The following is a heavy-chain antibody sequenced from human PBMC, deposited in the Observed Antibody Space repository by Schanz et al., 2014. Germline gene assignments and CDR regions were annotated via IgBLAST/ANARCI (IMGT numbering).Heavy chain of an antibody. J-gene: IGHJ3*02. Sequence: EVQLVESGGGFVQPGGSLRLSCAASGFTFSSYWMHWVRQAPGKGLVWVSRINSDGSTTIYADSVKGRFTISRDNPKNSLYLQMNSLRVEDTAVYYCAREDMLRGIRAFDIWGQGTMVTVSS. V-gene: IGHV3-74*01. CDR2: INSDGSTT. CDR3: AREDMLRGIRAFDI. CDR1: GFTFSSYW. D-gene: IGHD3-10*01.